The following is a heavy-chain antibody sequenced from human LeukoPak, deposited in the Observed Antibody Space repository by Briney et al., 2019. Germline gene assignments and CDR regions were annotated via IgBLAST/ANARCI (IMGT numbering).Heavy chain of an antibody. Sequence: PGGSLRLSCAASGFTFSSYWMSWVRQAPGKGLERVANIKQDGSEKYSVDSVNGRFTISRDNAKNSLYLQMNNLRAEDTAVYYCARGIGAPTDVWGKGTTVTVSS. D-gene: IGHD3-16*01. V-gene: IGHV3-7*01. CDR3: ARGIGAPTDV. CDR2: IKQDGSEK. CDR1: GFTFSSYW. J-gene: IGHJ6*04.